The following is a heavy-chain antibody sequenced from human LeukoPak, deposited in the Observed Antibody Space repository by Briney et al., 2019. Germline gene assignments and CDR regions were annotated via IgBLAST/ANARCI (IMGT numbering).Heavy chain of an antibody. CDR2: IYHSGST. D-gene: IGHD6-6*01. Sequence: PSETLSLTCTVSGGSISSGGYYWSWIRQPPGKGLEWIGYIYHSGSTYYNPSLKSRVTISVDRSKNQFSLKLSSVTAADTAVYYCARGRSNHIAARPPAQAFDIWGQGTMVTVSS. CDR3: ARGRSNHIAARPPAQAFDI. CDR1: GGSISSGGYY. V-gene: IGHV4-30-2*01. J-gene: IGHJ3*02.